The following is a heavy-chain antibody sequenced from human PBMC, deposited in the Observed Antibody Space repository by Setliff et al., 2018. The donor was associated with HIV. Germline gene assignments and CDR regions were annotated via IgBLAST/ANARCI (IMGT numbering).Heavy chain of an antibody. D-gene: IGHD5-12*01. CDR1: GYTFTGYY. V-gene: IGHV1-2*02. Sequence: ASVKVSCKASGYTFTGYYMHWVRQAPGQGLEWMGWINPNSGGTTYAQKFQGRVTMTRDTSISTAYMEVSRLRSEDTAVYYCASAGAWQRNALDIWGQGTMVTVS. J-gene: IGHJ3*02. CDR3: ASAGAWQRNALDI. CDR2: INPNSGGT.